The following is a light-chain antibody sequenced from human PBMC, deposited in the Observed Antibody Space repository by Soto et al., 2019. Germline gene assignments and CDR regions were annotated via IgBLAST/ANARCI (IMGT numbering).Light chain of an antibody. J-gene: IGKJ5*01. V-gene: IGKV1-9*01. CDR2: AAS. CDR1: QGIYSY. Sequence: DIPLTQSPSFVSASVGDRVTITCRASQGIYSYLAWYQQKPGKAPKLLISAASTLQSGVPSRFSGSGSGTEFTLTISSLQPEDFATYYCQQLKSYSTFGQGTRLEIK. CDR3: QQLKSYST.